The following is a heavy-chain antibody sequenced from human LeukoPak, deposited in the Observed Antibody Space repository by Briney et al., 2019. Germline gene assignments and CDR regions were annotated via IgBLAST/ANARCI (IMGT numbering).Heavy chain of an antibody. Sequence: GGSLRLSCAASGFTFSSYEMNWVRQAPGKGLEWVSYNSSSGSTIYYADSVKGRFTISRDNAKNSLYLQMNSLRAEDTAVYYCARDNYDILTGYLTNYFDYWGQGTLVTVSS. CDR3: ARDNYDILTGYLTNYFDY. D-gene: IGHD3-9*01. V-gene: IGHV3-48*03. CDR2: NSSSGSTI. CDR1: GFTFSSYE. J-gene: IGHJ4*02.